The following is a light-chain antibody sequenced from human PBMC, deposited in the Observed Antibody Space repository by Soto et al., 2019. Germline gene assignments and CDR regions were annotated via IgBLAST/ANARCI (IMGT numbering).Light chain of an antibody. CDR1: QSISSW. J-gene: IGKJ1*01. V-gene: IGKV1-5*01. CDR3: KHTKT. Sequence: DIQMTQSPSPLSASVGDRVPITCRASQSISSWLAWYQQTPGKAPKLLIYDASSLESGVPSRFSGSGSGTDFTLTISSLQPDDFATYYCKHTKTCGQGTKVEIK. CDR2: DAS.